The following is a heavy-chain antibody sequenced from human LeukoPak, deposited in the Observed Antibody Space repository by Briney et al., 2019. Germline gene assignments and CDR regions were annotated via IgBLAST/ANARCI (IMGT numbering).Heavy chain of an antibody. Sequence: SETLSLTCTVSGGSISSGGYYWSWIRQHPGKGLEWIGYIYYSGSTYYNPSLKSRVTISVDTSKNQFSLKLSSVTAADTAVYYCASGGAMGYYYYGMDVWGQGTTVTVSS. CDR1: GGSISSGGYY. D-gene: IGHD5-18*01. J-gene: IGHJ6*02. CDR3: ASGGAMGYYYYGMDV. V-gene: IGHV4-31*03. CDR2: IYYSGST.